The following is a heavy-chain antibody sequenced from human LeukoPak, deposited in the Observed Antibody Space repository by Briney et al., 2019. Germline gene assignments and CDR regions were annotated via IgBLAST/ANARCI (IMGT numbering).Heavy chain of an antibody. Sequence: GSLRLSCAASGATFSSDEMNWVRQAPGKGLEWVSYISGSGSIIYYADSVKGRFTISRDNARRSLYLQMNSLRVGDTATYYCVRTYSSGYSFDSWGQGTLVTVSS. J-gene: IGHJ4*02. D-gene: IGHD3-22*01. V-gene: IGHV3-48*03. CDR3: VRTYSSGYSFDS. CDR2: ISGSGSII. CDR1: GATFSSDE.